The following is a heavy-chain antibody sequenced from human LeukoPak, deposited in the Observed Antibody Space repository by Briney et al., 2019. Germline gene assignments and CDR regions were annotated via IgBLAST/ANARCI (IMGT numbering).Heavy chain of an antibody. CDR1: GFTFSSYG. Sequence: GGSLRLSCAASGFTFSSYGMHWVRQAPGQGLEWVAFIRYDGRTDYYADSVKGRFTISRDNSKFMVYLQMNSLRAEDTAVYYCARDRSLDYYDFWSGYYTGMGILGYWGQGTLVTVSS. CDR3: ARDRSLDYYDFWSGYYTGMGILGY. J-gene: IGHJ4*02. CDR2: IRYDGRTD. D-gene: IGHD3-3*01. V-gene: IGHV3-30*02.